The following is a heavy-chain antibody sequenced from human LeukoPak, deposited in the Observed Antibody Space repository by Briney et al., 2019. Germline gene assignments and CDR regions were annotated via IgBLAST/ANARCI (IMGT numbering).Heavy chain of an antibody. D-gene: IGHD6-19*01. Sequence: PGGSLRLSCAASGFTFSSYSMNWVRQPPGKGLEWIGSIYYSGSTYYNPSLKSRVTISVDTSKNQFSLKLSSVTAADTAVYYCARLRHFIAVAGTQRDKGIDYWGQGTLVTVSS. J-gene: IGHJ4*02. CDR3: ARLRHFIAVAGTQRDKGIDY. CDR1: GFTFSSYSMN. V-gene: IGHV4-39*01. CDR2: IYYSGST.